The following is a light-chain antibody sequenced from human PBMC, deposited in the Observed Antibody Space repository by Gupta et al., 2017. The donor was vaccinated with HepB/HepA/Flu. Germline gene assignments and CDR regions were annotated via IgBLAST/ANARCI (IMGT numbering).Light chain of an antibody. CDR3: HQPYEYPMT. Sequence: IQLTLSPSFLSASVGDRVTITCLASPGVGSCFPWYQQKPGKAPKILIYAASTLQSGVPSRFSGSGSETDFTLTISRLQPEDVAVYYCHQPYEYPMTFGQGTRLEIK. J-gene: IGKJ5*01. CDR1: PGVGSC. CDR2: AAS. V-gene: IGKV1-9*01.